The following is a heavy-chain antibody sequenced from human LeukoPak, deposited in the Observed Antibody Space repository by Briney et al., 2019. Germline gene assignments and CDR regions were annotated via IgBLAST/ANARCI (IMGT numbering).Heavy chain of an antibody. J-gene: IGHJ4*02. V-gene: IGHV4-59*08. Sequence: SETLSLTCSVSGGSINSYYWSWIRQPPGEGLEWIGNIYYSGSTNYNPSLNSRVTISVDTSKNQFSLKVTSVTAADTAMYYCARVPRSNMDYFEYWGQGALVIVSS. CDR3: ARVPRSNMDYFEY. CDR1: GGSINSYY. CDR2: IYYSGST.